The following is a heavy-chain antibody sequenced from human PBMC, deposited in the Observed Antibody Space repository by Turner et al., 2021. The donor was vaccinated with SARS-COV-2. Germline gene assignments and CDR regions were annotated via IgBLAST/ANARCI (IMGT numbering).Heavy chain of an antibody. CDR3: ARRQVGSMLDY. D-gene: IGHD1-26*01. Sequence: QLQLQESGPGLVKPSETLSLTCTVSGGSISSSSYYWGWIRQPPGKGLEWIGSTYYSGSTYYNPSLKSRVTISVDTSKNQFSLKLSSVTAADTAVYYCARRQVGSMLDYWGQGARVTVSS. V-gene: IGHV4-39*01. J-gene: IGHJ4*02. CDR2: TYYSGST. CDR1: GGSISSSSYY.